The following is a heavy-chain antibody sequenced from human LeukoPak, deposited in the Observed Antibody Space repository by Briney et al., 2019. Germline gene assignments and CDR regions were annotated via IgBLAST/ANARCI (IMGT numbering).Heavy chain of an antibody. CDR1: GDSFSSNSAA. D-gene: IGHD4-11*01. V-gene: IGHV6-1*01. CDR3: ARGVSNFDP. CDR2: TYYRSKWYI. J-gene: IGHJ5*02. Sequence: SQTLSLTCVISGDSFSSNSAAWSWLRQSPSRGLEWLGRTYYRSKWYIDYAVSVKSRITINPDTSKNQFSLHLNSVTPEDTAVYYCARGVSNFDPWGQGTLVTVSS.